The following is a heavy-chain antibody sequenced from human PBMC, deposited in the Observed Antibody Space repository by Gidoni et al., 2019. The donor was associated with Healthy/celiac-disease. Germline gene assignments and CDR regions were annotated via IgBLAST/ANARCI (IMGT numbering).Heavy chain of an antibody. CDR3: AKDTYYYGSGPD. D-gene: IGHD3-10*01. CDR2: ISWNSGSI. CDR1: GFTFDDYA. Sequence: EVQLVESGGGLVQPGGSLRLSCAAAGFTFDDYAMTWVRQAPGKGLEWVSGISWNSGSIGYADSVKGRFTISRDNAKNSLYLQMNSLRAEDTALYYCAKDTYYYGSGPDWGQGTLVTVSS. J-gene: IGHJ4*02. V-gene: IGHV3-9*01.